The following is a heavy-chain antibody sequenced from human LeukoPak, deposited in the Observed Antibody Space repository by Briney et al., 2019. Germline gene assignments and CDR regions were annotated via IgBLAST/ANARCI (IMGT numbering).Heavy chain of an antibody. J-gene: IGHJ4*02. CDR2: IYYSGST. D-gene: IGHD1-26*01. Sequence: SETLSLTCTVSGGSISSSSYYWGWIRQPPGKGLEWIGSIYYSGSTYYNPSLKSRVTISVDTSKNQFSLKLSSVTAADTAVYYCAREGRGVSVFDYWGQGTLDTVSS. V-gene: IGHV4-39*07. CDR3: AREGRGVSVFDY. CDR1: GGSISSSSYY.